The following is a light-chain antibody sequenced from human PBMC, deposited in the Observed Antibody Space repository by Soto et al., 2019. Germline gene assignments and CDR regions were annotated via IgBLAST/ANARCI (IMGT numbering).Light chain of an antibody. J-gene: IGKJ3*01. Sequence: EIVLTQSPGTLSLSPGERATLSCRASQSVSDSYLAWYQQKPGQAPRLLIYASSRATGIPDRFSGSGSGTDFAHSITRLEPEDFALYYDQHHGTSASFSPRTKVDMK. CDR1: QSVSDSY. CDR3: QHHGTSAS. CDR2: AS. V-gene: IGKV3-20*01.